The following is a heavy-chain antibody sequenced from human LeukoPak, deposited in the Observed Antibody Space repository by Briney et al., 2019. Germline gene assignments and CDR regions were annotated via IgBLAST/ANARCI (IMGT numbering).Heavy chain of an antibody. J-gene: IGHJ4*02. V-gene: IGHV3-23*01. Sequence: GGSLRLSCTPSGFTFSSHAMSWVRQAPGKGLEWVSGISGNGAGTYYGDSVKGRFTISRDNSKNTLYLQMNSLRAEDTAVYYCAKLRDGYNFFYFDYWGQGTLVTVSS. D-gene: IGHD5-24*01. CDR3: AKLRDGYNFFYFDY. CDR1: GFTFSSHA. CDR2: ISGNGAGT.